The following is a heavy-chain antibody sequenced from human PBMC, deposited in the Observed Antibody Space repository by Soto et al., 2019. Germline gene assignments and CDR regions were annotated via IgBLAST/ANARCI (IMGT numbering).Heavy chain of an antibody. D-gene: IGHD2-15*01. CDR3: ACSRRPARLGPKGAIDY. V-gene: IGHV3-74*01. CDR1: GFTFSNYW. J-gene: IGHJ4*02. CDR2: IDTDGSTT. Sequence: GGTLRLSCATSGFTFSNYWMHWVRQVPGRGLVWVSRIDTDGSTTSYADFAKGRFTNPRDNAKSTLSLQMNSLRAEDTAIYYCACSRRPARLGPKGAIDYWGQGTLVTVSS.